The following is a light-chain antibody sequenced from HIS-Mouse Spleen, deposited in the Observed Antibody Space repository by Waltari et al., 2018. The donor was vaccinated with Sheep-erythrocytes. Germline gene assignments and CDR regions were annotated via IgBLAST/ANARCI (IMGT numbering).Light chain of an antibody. CDR1: SSDVGGYNH. CDR2: DVS. J-gene: IGLJ3*02. Sequence: QSALTQPASVSGSPGQSITISCTGTSSDVGGYNHVSWYQQHPGKAPKLVIYDVSTRPSVVSNRFSGSKSGNTASLTISGLQAEDEADYYCSSYTSSSTSWVFGGGTKLTVL. CDR3: SSYTSSSTSWV. V-gene: IGLV2-14*03.